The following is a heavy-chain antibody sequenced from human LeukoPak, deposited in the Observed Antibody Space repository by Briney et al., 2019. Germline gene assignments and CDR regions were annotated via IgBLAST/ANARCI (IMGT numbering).Heavy chain of an antibody. CDR2: IYYSGST. CDR3: ASGVVVVRKTQSRGYNWFDP. D-gene: IGHD2-15*01. J-gene: IGHJ5*02. CDR1: GGSISSGGYY. V-gene: IGHV4-31*03. Sequence: SQTLSLTCTVSGGSISSGGYYWSWIRQHPGKGLEWIGYIYYSGSTYYNPSLKSRVTISVDTSKNQFSLKLSSVTAADTAVYYCASGVVVVRKTQSRGYNWFDPWSQGTLATVSS.